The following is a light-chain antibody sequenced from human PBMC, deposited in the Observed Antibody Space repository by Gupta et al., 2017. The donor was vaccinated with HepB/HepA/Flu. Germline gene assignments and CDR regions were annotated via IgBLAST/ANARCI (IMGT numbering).Light chain of an antibody. CDR3: QHRSHGHPKGT. CDR2: DAS. J-gene: IGKJ5*01. Sequence: EIVLTQSPATLSLSPGERDTLSCRASQSISSTSLAWYHQKPGQAPRRLISDASNRATGITARCSGNGGATDVTITIISRVPEDFEVYNCQHRSHGHPKGTFGQGTPVEIK. V-gene: IGKV3D-11*02. CDR1: QSISSTS.